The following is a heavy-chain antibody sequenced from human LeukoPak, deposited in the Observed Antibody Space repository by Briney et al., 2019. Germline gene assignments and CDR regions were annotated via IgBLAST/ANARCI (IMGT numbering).Heavy chain of an antibody. J-gene: IGHJ4*02. CDR3: ARVGHSSSCRAIDY. D-gene: IGHD6-13*01. Sequence: GSLRLSCAASGFTVSSNYMSWVRQAPGKGLEWVSVIYSGGSTYYADSVKGRFTISRDNSKNTLYLQMNSLRAEDTAVYYCARVGHSSSCRAIDYWGQGTLVTVSS. CDR2: IYSGGST. V-gene: IGHV3-66*01. CDR1: GFTVSSNY.